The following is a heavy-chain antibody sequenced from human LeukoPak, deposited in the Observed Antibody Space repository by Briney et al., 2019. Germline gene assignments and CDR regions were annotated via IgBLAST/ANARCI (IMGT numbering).Heavy chain of an antibody. J-gene: IGHJ4*02. Sequence: PGGSLRLSCAASGFTFSTYTMNWVRQAPGKGLEWVSSITSSGNYKYYGDPVKGRFTISRDNAKNSLYLEMNSLRVEDTAVYYCARDLTTNFDYWGQGTLVTVSS. CDR3: ARDLTTNFDY. CDR2: ITSSGNYK. D-gene: IGHD3-9*01. V-gene: IGHV3-21*01. CDR1: GFTFSTYT.